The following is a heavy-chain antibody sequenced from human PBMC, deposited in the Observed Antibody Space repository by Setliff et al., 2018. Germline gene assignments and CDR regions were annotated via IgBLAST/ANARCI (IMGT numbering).Heavy chain of an antibody. V-gene: IGHV3-15*01. Sequence: GGSLRLSCGASGFTFSTHAMHWVRQAPGKGLEWVGRIKSKSEGGTTDQAAPVKGRFTVSRDDSKNTLYLHMNSLKTEDTAMYYCTGGGHAFDIWGQGTMVTVSS. D-gene: IGHD3-16*01. CDR1: GFTFSTHA. CDR3: TGGGHAFDI. J-gene: IGHJ3*02. CDR2: IKSKSEGGTT.